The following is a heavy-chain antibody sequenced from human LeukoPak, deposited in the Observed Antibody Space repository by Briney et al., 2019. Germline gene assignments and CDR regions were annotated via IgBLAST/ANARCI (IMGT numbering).Heavy chain of an antibody. CDR2: VYYIGTT. V-gene: IGHV4-59*12. D-gene: IGHD4-23*01. CDR3: ARGGNDAFDI. Sequence: SETLSLTCTVSGGSISTYYWSWIRQSPGKGLEWIGFVYYIGTTNYNPSLKSRVTISLGTSKNQFSLRLSSVTAADTAVYYCARGGNDAFDIWGQGTVVTVSS. CDR1: GGSISTYY. J-gene: IGHJ3*02.